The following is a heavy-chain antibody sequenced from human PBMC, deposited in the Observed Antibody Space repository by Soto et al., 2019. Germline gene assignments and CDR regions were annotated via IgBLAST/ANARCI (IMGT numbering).Heavy chain of an antibody. CDR3: AKDLDDSGWSRLYYYYDMDV. J-gene: IGHJ6*02. D-gene: IGHD6-19*01. V-gene: IGHV3-23*01. CDR2: SSGSGGST. Sequence: GGSLRPSCAASGFTFSSDAMSWVRQAPGKGLEWVSASSGSGGSTYYADSGKGRFTICRDNSKKTPYQQMNSLRAEDTAVYYCAKDLDDSGWSRLYYYYDMDVWGQGTTVTVSS. CDR1: GFTFSSDA.